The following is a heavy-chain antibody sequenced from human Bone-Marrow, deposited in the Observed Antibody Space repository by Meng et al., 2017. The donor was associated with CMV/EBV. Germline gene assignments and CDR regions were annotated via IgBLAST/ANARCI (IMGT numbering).Heavy chain of an antibody. CDR3: AGSLSYNWKSVGAYYFDY. D-gene: IGHD1-20*01. CDR2: MNPNSGNT. J-gene: IGHJ4*02. Sequence: ASVKVSCKASGYTFTSYDINWVRQATGQGLEWMGWMNPNSGNTGYAQKFQGRVTMTRNTSISTAYMGLSSLRSAATAVYYCAGSLSYNWKSVGAYYFDYWGQGTLVTVSS. V-gene: IGHV1-8*01. CDR1: GYTFTSYD.